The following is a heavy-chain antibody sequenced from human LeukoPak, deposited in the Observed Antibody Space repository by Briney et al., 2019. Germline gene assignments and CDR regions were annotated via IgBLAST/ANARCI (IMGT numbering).Heavy chain of an antibody. CDR3: ARGDTYPEESGFDY. J-gene: IGHJ4*02. CDR2: ISGSGGST. D-gene: IGHD3-16*01. V-gene: IGHV3-23*01. CDR1: GFTFSSYV. Sequence: GGPLRLSCAASGFTFSSYVMSWVRQAPGKGLEWVSAISGSGGSTYYADSVRGRFTISRDNSKNTLYLQMNSLRAEDTAVYYCARGDTYPEESGFDYWGQGTLVTVSS.